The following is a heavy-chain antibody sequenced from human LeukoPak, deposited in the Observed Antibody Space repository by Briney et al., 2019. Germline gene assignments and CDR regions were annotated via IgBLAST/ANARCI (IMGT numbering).Heavy chain of an antibody. V-gene: IGHV1-18*01. Sequence: ASVKVSCKASGYTFTSYGISWVRQAPGQGLEWMGWISAYNGNTNYAQKLQGRVTMTTDTSTSTAYMELRSLRSDDTAVYYCARAGYYDSSGYYYYYGMDVWGQGTTVTVS. D-gene: IGHD3-22*01. CDR3: ARAGYYDSSGYYYYYGMDV. CDR1: GYTFTSYG. J-gene: IGHJ6*02. CDR2: ISAYNGNT.